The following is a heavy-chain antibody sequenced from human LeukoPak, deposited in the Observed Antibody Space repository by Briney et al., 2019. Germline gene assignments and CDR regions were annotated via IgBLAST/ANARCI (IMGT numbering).Heavy chain of an antibody. CDR2: INHTGST. V-gene: IGHV4-34*01. CDR3: ARGAGATTGDYYFDY. J-gene: IGHJ4*02. D-gene: IGHD1-26*01. CDR1: GGSLSGYY. Sequence: SETLSLTCAVYGGSLSGYYWSWIRQSPGKGLEWIGEINHTGSTNYNPSLKSRVTISVDTSKNQFSLKLSSVTAADTAVYYCARGAGATTGDYYFDYWGQGTLVTVSS.